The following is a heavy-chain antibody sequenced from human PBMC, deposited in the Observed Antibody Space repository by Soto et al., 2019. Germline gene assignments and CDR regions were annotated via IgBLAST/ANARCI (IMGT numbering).Heavy chain of an antibody. D-gene: IGHD3-10*01. V-gene: IGHV1-3*01. CDR2: INAGNGNT. CDR1: GYTFTSYA. J-gene: IGHJ6*02. CDR3: ARDWRITMVRGVITDYYYGMDV. Sequence: QVQLVQSGAEVKKPGASVKVSCKASGYTFTSYAMHWVRQAPGQRLEWMGWINAGNGNTKYSQKFQGRVTITRDTSASXXYXERXSLRCEDTAVYYCARDWRITMVRGVITDYYYGMDVWGQGTTVTVSS.